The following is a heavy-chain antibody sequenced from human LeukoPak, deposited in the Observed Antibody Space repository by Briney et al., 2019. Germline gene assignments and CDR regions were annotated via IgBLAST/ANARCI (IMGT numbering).Heavy chain of an antibody. V-gene: IGHV3-7*01. CDR3: ARDDGIDAFDI. CDR1: GFTFSNYW. CDR2: IMQDGSVK. Sequence: GGSLRLSCAASGFTFSNYWMIWVRQAPGKGLEWVASIMQDGSVKYYVDSVKGRFTISRDNAKNSLYLQMNSLRAEDTAVYYCARDDGIDAFDIWGQGTMVTVSS. D-gene: IGHD1-14*01. J-gene: IGHJ3*02.